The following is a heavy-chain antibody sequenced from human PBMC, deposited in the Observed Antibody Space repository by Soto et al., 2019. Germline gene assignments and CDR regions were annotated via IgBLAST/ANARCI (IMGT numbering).Heavy chain of an antibody. CDR1: GGSISSYY. CDR2: IYYSGST. J-gene: IGHJ6*02. V-gene: IGHV4-59*01. D-gene: IGHD2-2*01. CDR3: ARDRPLVPAAPTAGQYYYGMDV. Sequence: SETLSLTCTVSGGSISSYYWSWIRQPPGKGLEWIGYIYYSGSTNYNPSLKSRVTISVDTSKNQFSLKLSSVTAADTAVYYCARDRPLVPAAPTAGQYYYGMDVWGQGTTVTVYS.